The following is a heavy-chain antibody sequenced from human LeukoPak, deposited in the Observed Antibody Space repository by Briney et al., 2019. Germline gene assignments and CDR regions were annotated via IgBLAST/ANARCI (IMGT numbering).Heavy chain of an antibody. CDR1: GFTFKDYA. D-gene: IGHD3/OR15-3a*01. Sequence: GGSLRLSCTASGFTFKDYAMYWVRQAPGKGLEWVSGISWNSGTTDYADSVKGRFTVSRDNAKDSLYLQMNSLRPEDTAWYYCEKDRGRYVSNYYFAYWGGGPVVTVPS. CDR3: EKDRGRYVSNYYFAY. J-gene: IGHJ4*02. CDR2: ISWNSGTT. V-gene: IGHV3-9*01.